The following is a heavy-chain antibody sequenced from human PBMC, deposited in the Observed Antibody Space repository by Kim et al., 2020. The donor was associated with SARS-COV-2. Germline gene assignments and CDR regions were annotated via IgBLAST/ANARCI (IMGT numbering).Heavy chain of an antibody. CDR2: ISYDGSNK. J-gene: IGHJ6*02. CDR3: ARENYYGSGSFYYYYYYYGMDV. CDR1: GFTFSSYA. V-gene: IGHV3-30*04. Sequence: GGSLRLSCAASGFTFSSYAMHWVRQAPGKGLEWVAVISYDGSNKYYADSVKGRFTISRDNSKNTLYLQMNSLRAEDTAVYYCARENYYGSGSFYYYYYYYGMDVWGQGTTVTVSS. D-gene: IGHD3-10*01.